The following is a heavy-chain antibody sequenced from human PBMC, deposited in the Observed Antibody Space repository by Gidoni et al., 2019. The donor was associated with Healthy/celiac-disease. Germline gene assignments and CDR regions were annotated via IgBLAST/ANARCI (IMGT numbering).Heavy chain of an antibody. D-gene: IGHD2-15*01. CDR2: ISYDGSNK. CDR3: AKDRLGYCSGGSCHNFDY. J-gene: IGHJ4*02. Sequence: QVQLVESGGGVVQPGRSLRLSCAASGFPFSSYGMHWVRQAPGKGLEWVAVISYDGSNKYYADSVKGRFTISRDNSKNTLYLQMNSLRAEDTAVYYCAKDRLGYCSGGSCHNFDYWGQGTLVTVSS. CDR1: GFPFSSYG. V-gene: IGHV3-30*18.